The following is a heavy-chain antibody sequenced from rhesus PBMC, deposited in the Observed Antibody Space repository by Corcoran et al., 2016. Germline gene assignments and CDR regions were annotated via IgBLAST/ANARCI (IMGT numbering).Heavy chain of an antibody. Sequence: QVQLQESGPGLVKPSETLSLTCAVSGGFISSNYWSWIRQPSGKGLEWIGRIYGSGGSTDYNPSLKRRVTISTDTTKNQFSLKLSSVTAADTAVYYCARGSCSGTYCYAYERIDAFDFWGQGLRVTVSS. CDR1: GGFISSNY. J-gene: IGHJ3*01. CDR2: IYGSGGST. V-gene: IGHV4-160*01. CDR3: ARGSCSGTYCYAYERIDAFDF. D-gene: IGHD2-27*01.